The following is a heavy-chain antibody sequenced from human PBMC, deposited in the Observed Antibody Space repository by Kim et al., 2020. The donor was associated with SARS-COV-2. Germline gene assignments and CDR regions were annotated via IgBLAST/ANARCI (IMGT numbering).Heavy chain of an antibody. D-gene: IGHD6-13*01. CDR3: AREIRSSWYADYMDV. Sequence: AASVKVRFTIARDNSKNTLYLKMNSLRAEDTAVYYCAREIRSSWYADYMDVWGKGTTVTVSS. V-gene: IGHV3-30*07. J-gene: IGHJ6*03.